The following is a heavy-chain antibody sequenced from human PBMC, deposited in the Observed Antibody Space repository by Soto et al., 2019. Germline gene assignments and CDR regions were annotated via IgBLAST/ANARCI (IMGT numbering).Heavy chain of an antibody. CDR3: ARGHYYDSSGYN. D-gene: IGHD3-22*01. V-gene: IGHV4-34*01. CDR2: INHSGST. J-gene: IGHJ4*02. CDR1: GGSFSGYY. Sequence: SETLSLTCAVYGGSFSGYYWSWIRQPPGKGLEWIGEINHSGSTNYNPSLKSRVTISVDTSKNQFSLKLSSVTAADTAVYYCARGHYYDSSGYNWGQGTLVTVSS.